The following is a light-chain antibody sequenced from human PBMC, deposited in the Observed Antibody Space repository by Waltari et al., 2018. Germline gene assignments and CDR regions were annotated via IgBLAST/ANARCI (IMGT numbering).Light chain of an antibody. J-gene: IGKJ4*01. V-gene: IGKV1-NL1*01. Sequence: DIQMTQSPSSLSASVGDRVTITCRASQGISNSLAWYQQKPGKAPKLLLYAASRLESGDPSRFSGSGSGTDYTLTISSLQPEDFATYYCQQYYSTHPLTFGGGTKVEIK. CDR1: QGISNS. CDR3: QQYYSTHPLT. CDR2: AAS.